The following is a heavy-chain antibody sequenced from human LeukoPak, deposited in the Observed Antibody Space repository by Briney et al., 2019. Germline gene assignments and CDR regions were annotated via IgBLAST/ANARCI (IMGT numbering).Heavy chain of an antibody. Sequence: SETLPLTCTVSGGSISSYYWSWIRQPPGKGLEWIGYIYYSGSTNYNPSLKSRVTISVDTSKNQSSLKLSSVTAADTAVYYCARISGSYFDYWGQGTLVTVSS. CDR1: GGSISSYY. D-gene: IGHD1-26*01. CDR2: IYYSGST. V-gene: IGHV4-59*01. CDR3: ARISGSYFDY. J-gene: IGHJ4*02.